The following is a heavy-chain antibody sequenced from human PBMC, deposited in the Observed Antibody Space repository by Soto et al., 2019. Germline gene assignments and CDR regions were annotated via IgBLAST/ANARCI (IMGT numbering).Heavy chain of an antibody. CDR2: IYYSGST. J-gene: IGHJ3*02. D-gene: IGHD4-17*01. CDR3: ARHYLGTVTRTVFSAFDI. V-gene: IGHV4-59*08. CDR1: GGSISSYY. Sequence: QVQLQESGPGLVKPSETLSLTCTVSGGSISSYYWSWIRQPPGKGLEWIGYIYYSGSTNYSPSLKSRVTISVDTSKNQFSLKLSSVTAADTAVYYCARHYLGTVTRTVFSAFDIWGQGTMVTVSS.